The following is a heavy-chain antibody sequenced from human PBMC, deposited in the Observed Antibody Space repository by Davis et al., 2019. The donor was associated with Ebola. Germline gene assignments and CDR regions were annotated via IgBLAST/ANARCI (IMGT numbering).Heavy chain of an antibody. D-gene: IGHD3-22*01. CDR1: GFTFSSYA. Sequence: GESLKISCSASGFTFSSYAMHWVRQAPGKGLEYVSAISSNGGSTYYADSVKGRFTISRDDSKSIAYLQMNSLKTEDTAVYYCTRDSTYYYDSSGYHWDYYYYYGMDVWGQGTTVTVSS. J-gene: IGHJ6*02. CDR3: TRDSTYYYDSSGYHWDYYYYYGMDV. V-gene: IGHV3-64*04. CDR2: ISSNGGST.